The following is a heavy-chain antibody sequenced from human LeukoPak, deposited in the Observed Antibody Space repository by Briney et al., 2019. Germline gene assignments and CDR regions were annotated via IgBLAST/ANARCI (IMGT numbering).Heavy chain of an antibody. J-gene: IGHJ4*02. CDR1: GFTFSRSW. CDR2: MNQDGSEK. CDR3: AREGFLDY. D-gene: IGHD3-3*01. V-gene: IGHV3-7*01. Sequence: GGSLRLSCAASGFTFSRSWMSWVRQAPGKGLEWVANMNQDGSEKNYVDSVKGRFTISRDNGKNSLYLQMNSLRAEDTAVYYCAREGFLDYWGQGTLVTVSS.